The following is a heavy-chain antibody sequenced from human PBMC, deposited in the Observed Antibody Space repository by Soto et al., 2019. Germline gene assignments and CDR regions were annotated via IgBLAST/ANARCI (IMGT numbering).Heavy chain of an antibody. Sequence: SGPTLVKPTQTLTLTCTFSGFSLSTSGVGVGWIRQPPGKALEWLALIYWDDDKRYSPSLKSRLTITKDTSKNQVVLTMTNMDPVDTATYYCAHSLAPEYSSGWYFDYWGQGTLVTVSS. CDR2: IYWDDDK. CDR1: GFSLSTSGVG. D-gene: IGHD6-19*01. V-gene: IGHV2-5*02. J-gene: IGHJ4*02. CDR3: AHSLAPEYSSGWYFDY.